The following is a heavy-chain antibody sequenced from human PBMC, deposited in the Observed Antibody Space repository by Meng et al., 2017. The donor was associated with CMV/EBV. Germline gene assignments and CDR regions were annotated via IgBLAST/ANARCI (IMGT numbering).Heavy chain of an antibody. Sequence: LRLSCTVSGGSISSYYWSWIRQPPGKGLEWIGYIYYSGSTNYNPSLKSRVTISVDTSKNQFSLKLSSVTAADTAVYYCARDRDGYNGSGLSYFDLWGRGTLVTVSS. D-gene: IGHD5-24*01. CDR2: IYYSGST. CDR3: ARDRDGYNGSGLSYFDL. J-gene: IGHJ2*01. V-gene: IGHV4-59*01. CDR1: GGSISSYY.